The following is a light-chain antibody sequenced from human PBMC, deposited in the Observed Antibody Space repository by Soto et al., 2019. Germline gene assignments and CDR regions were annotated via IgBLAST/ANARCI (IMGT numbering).Light chain of an antibody. CDR2: DAS. V-gene: IGKV1-33*01. CDR3: EQYHNLLLT. Sequence: DIQMTQSPSSLSASVGDRITISCQATQDISNYLNWYQQKPGKAPKLLIYDASNLEAGVPSRFSGSGSGTHFTFTISSLQPEDIATYYCEQYHNLLLTFGGGTKVEIK. CDR1: QDISNY. J-gene: IGKJ4*01.